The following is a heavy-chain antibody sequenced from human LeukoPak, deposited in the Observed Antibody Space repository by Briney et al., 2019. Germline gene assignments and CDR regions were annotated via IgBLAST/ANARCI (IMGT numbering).Heavy chain of an antibody. V-gene: IGHV1-18*01. Sequence: GASVKVSCKASGYTFTSYGISWVRQAPGQGLEWMGWISAYNGNTNNAQTLQGRVTMTTDTSTSTAYMELRSLRSDDTAVYYCARVGAYCSGGSCYLDYWGQGTLVTVSS. CDR3: ARVGAYCSGGSCYLDY. CDR2: ISAYNGNT. CDR1: GYTFTSYG. J-gene: IGHJ4*02. D-gene: IGHD2-15*01.